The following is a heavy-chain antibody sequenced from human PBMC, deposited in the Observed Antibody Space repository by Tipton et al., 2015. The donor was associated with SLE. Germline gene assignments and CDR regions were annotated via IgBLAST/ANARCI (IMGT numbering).Heavy chain of an antibody. CDR1: GGSISSYY. D-gene: IGHD3-22*01. J-gene: IGHJ2*01. V-gene: IGHV4-59*01. Sequence: TLSLTCTVSGGSISSYYWSWIRQPPGKGLEWIGYIYYRGSTNYSPSLKSRVNMSVDRSKNQFSLKLSSVTAADTAMYYCARTLYYYDSSVYSRYFDIWGRGTLVTVSS. CDR2: IYYRGST. CDR3: ARTLYYYDSSVYSRYFDI.